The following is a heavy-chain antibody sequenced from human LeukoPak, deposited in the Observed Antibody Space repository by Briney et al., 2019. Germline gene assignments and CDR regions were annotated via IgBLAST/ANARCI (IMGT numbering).Heavy chain of an antibody. J-gene: IGHJ4*02. D-gene: IGHD3-9*01. CDR2: ISGSGGST. V-gene: IGHV3-23*01. CDR3: AKADAYYDILTGYSTRLTFDY. Sequence: GGSLRLSCAASGFTFSSSAMSWVRQAPGKGLEWVSAISGSGGSTYYADSVKGRFTISRDNSKNTLYLQMNSLRAEDTAVYYCAKADAYYDILTGYSTRLTFDYWGQGTLVTVSS. CDR1: GFTFSSSA.